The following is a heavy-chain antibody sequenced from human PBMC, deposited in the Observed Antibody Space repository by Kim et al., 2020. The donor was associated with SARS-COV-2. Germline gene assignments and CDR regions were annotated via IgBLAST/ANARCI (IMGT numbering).Heavy chain of an antibody. V-gene: IGHV3-23*01. CDR1: GFSFSSYA. CDR3: AKELSGSESYYNALDY. J-gene: IGHJ4*02. CDR2: ITGRGYTT. Sequence: GGSLRLSCAASGFSFSSYAMSWVRQAPGKGLEWVSAITGRGYTTYFADSVKGRFIISRDSSQNTLYLQMNSLRAEDTAVYYCAKELSGSESYYNALDYWGQGTLVTVSS. D-gene: IGHD3-10*01.